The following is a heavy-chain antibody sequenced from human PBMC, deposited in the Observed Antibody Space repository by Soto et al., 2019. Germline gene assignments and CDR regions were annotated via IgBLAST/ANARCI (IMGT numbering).Heavy chain of an antibody. Sequence: QITLKESGPPLVRRAQTPTLTCAFSRFSLTTTSMGVAWFRRPLGKALEWLALISWDVDQRYSPSLKDRLTISKDTSRSRVVLTISNMNPEDTGTYFCAHAGDYDLLSFDHWGPGTLVTDSS. J-gene: IGHJ4*02. CDR2: ISWDVDQ. CDR1: RFSLTTTSMG. D-gene: IGHD4-17*01. CDR3: AHAGDYDLLSFDH. V-gene: IGHV2-5*02.